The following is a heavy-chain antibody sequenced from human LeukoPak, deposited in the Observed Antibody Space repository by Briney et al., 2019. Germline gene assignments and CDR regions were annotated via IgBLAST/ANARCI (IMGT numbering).Heavy chain of an antibody. CDR3: AREACREMGVMWPRLGGQDCRYDH. CDR1: GDTFSSYA. Sequence: GASVKVSCKASGDTFSSYAINWVRQAPGQGPEWMGRITPFLGIANYPQKFQGRVTITADESTTTACMELSSLRSEDTAVYYCAREACREMGVMWPRLGGQDCRYDHWGQGTLVTVSS. J-gene: IGHJ4*02. D-gene: IGHD3-16*01. CDR2: ITPFLGIA. V-gene: IGHV1-69*04.